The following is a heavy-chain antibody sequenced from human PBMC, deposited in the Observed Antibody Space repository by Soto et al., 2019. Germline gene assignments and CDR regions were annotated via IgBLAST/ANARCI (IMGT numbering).Heavy chain of an antibody. Sequence: QVQLVQSGAEVKKPGASVKVSSTFTSYDINWVRQAPGQGLEWMAWMNPNSGDTRYAQKLQGRVTMTRNTSSFTAYMELSSLRSEDTAVYYCARGPGSSDWRFSYYYMDVWGQGTTVTVSS. J-gene: IGHJ6*02. CDR2: MNPNSGDT. CDR1: FTSYD. V-gene: IGHV1-8*01. CDR3: ARGPGSSDWRFSYYYMDV. D-gene: IGHD6-19*01.